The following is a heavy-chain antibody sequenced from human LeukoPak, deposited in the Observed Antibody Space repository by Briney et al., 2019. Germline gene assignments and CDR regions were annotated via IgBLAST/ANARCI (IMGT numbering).Heavy chain of an antibody. J-gene: IGHJ4*02. CDR1: GGSISNGNW. CDR2: IYRTGSA. D-gene: IGHD1-26*01. CDR3: VRCGSYYLDY. Sequence: SETLSLTCGVSGGSISNGNWWSWVRQPPGKGLEWIGEIYRTGSANYNPSLKSRVTISVDKSKNQFSLSLNSVTAADTAVYYCVRCGSYYLDYWGQGTLVTVSS. V-gene: IGHV4-4*02.